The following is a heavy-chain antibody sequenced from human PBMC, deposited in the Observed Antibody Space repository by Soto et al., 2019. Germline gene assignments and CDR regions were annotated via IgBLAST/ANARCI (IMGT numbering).Heavy chain of an antibody. CDR2: IIPIFGTA. V-gene: IGHV1-69*13. Sequence: ASVKVSCKASGGTFSSYAISWVRQAPGQGLEWMGGIIPIFGTANCAQKFQGRVTITADESTSTAYMELSSLRSEDTAVYYCASGFHGDYEPYYYYGMDVWGQGTTVTVSS. D-gene: IGHD4-17*01. CDR1: GGTFSSYA. J-gene: IGHJ6*02. CDR3: ASGFHGDYEPYYYYGMDV.